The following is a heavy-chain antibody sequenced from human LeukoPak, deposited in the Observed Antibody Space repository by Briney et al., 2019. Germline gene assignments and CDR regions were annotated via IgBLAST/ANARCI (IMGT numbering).Heavy chain of an antibody. D-gene: IGHD3-16*01. CDR3: ARPSYPFGNYWYFDL. V-gene: IGHV5-10-1*01. CDR1: GYNFTSYW. J-gene: IGHJ2*01. CDR2: IDPSDSYT. Sequence: GESLKISCKGSGYNFTSYWISWVRQMPGKGLEWVGRIDPSDSYTNYSPSFQGHVTISADKSISTAYLQWSSLKASGTAMYYCARPSYPFGNYWYFDLWGRGTLVTVSS.